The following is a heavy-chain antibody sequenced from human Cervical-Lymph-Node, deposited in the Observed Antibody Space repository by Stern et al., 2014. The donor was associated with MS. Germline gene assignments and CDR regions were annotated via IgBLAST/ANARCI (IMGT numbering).Heavy chain of an antibody. CDR3: TKGNPGDYYHSSGYYESIIWYFDL. Sequence: QVQLQESGPGLVKPSETLSLTCTVSGGSISSSVYYWGWIRQPPGKGLEWIVSIYYSGTTSYNPSLKGRVTISVDTYKNQFSLDLTSGPAADTAVYYCTKGNPGDYYHSSGYYESIIWYFDLWGRGTLVTASS. J-gene: IGHJ2*01. D-gene: IGHD3-22*01. CDR2: IYYSGTT. CDR1: GGSISSSVYY. V-gene: IGHV4-39*01.